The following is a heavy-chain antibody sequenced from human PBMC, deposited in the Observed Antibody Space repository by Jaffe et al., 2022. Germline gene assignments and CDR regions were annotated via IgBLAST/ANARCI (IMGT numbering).Heavy chain of an antibody. CDR3: ARGYGYDYSWGDWFDP. D-gene: IGHD5-12*01. V-gene: IGHV3-48*03. Sequence: EVQLVESGGGLVQPGGSLRLSCAASGFTFSSYEMNWVRQAPGKGLEWVSYISSSGSTIYYADSVKGRFTISRDNAKNSLYLQMNSLRAEDTAVYYCARGYGYDYSWGDWFDPWGQGTLVTVSS. CDR1: GFTFSSYE. J-gene: IGHJ5*02. CDR2: ISSSGSTI.